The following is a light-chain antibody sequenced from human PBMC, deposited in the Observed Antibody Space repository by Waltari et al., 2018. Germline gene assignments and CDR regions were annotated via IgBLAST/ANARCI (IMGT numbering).Light chain of an antibody. J-gene: IGKJ5*01. CDR3: QQSYSTLIT. V-gene: IGKV1-39*01. CDR2: AAS. CDR1: QSISSY. Sequence: DIQMTQSPSSLSASVGDRVTITCRASQSISSYLNWHQQKPGKAPKRLIYAASSSQSGVPSMFSGSGSGTDVTLTISSLQPEDFATYYCQQSYSTLITFGQGTRLEIK.